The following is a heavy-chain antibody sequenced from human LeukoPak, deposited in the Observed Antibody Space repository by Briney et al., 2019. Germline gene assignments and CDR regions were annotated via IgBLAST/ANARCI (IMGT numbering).Heavy chain of an antibody. CDR2: IYYSGGT. J-gene: IGHJ5*01. Sequence: NPSETLSLTCSVSGGSISDYYWSWIRQPPGKGLEWIGYIYYSGGTNYNPSLKRRVSISVDTSKNQFSLRLSTVTAADTAVYYCARIMISGYSAAPFDSWGLGTLVTVSS. D-gene: IGHD3/OR15-3a*01. CDR3: ARIMISGYSAAPFDS. CDR1: GGSISDYY. V-gene: IGHV4-59*01.